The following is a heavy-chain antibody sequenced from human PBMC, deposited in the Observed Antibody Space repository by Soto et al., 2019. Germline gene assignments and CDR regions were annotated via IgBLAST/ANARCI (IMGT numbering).Heavy chain of an antibody. J-gene: IGHJ6*03. V-gene: IGHV3-23*01. D-gene: IGHD4-17*01. Sequence: GGSLRLSCAASGFTFSSYAMSWVRQAPGKGLEWVSAISGSGGSTYYADSVKGRFTISRDNSKNTLYLQMNSLRAEDTALYYCAKDHGDYPWWQNYYYYYMDVWGKGTRVTVSS. CDR3: AKDHGDYPWWQNYYYYYMDV. CDR2: ISGSGGST. CDR1: GFTFSSYA.